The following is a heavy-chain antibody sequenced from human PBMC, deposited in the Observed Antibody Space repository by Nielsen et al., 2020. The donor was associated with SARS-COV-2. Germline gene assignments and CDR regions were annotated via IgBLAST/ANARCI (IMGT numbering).Heavy chain of an antibody. CDR2: ISYDGSNK. CDR3: ARSRARQWPRAWDY. D-gene: IGHD6-19*01. CDR1: GFTFSSYA. J-gene: IGHJ4*02. Sequence: GGSLRLSCAASGFTFSSYAMHWVRQAPGKGLERVAVISYDGSNKYYADSVKGRFTISRDNSKNTLYLQMNSLRAEDTAVYYCARSRARQWPRAWDYWGQGTLVTVSS. V-gene: IGHV3-30*04.